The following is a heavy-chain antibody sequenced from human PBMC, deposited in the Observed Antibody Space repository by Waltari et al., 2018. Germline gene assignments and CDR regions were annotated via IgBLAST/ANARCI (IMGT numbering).Heavy chain of an antibody. D-gene: IGHD3-10*01. V-gene: IGHV1-69*04. J-gene: IGHJ4*02. CDR1: GGTFSSYA. CDR3: ARNFGTTYYFDY. CDR2: IIPILGIA. Sequence: QVQLVQSGAEVTKPGSSVKVSCKASGGTFSSYAISWVRQAPGQGLEWMGGIIPILGIANYAQKFQGRVTITADESTSTAYMELSSLRSEDTAVYYCARNFGTTYYFDYWGQGTLVTVSS.